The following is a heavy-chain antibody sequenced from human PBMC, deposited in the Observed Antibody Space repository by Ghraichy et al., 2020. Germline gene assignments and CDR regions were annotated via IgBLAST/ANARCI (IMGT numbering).Heavy chain of an antibody. J-gene: IGHJ4*02. V-gene: IGHV4-31*03. CDR1: GGSISSGGYY. CDR3: ARFRRGHQYYFDY. CDR2: IYYSGST. D-gene: IGHD2-2*01. Sequence: SETLSLTCTVSGGSISSGGYYWSWIRQHPGKGLEWIGYIYYSGSTYYNPSLKSRVTISVDTSKNQFSLKLSSVTAADTAVYYCARFRRGHQYYFDYWGQGTLVTVSS.